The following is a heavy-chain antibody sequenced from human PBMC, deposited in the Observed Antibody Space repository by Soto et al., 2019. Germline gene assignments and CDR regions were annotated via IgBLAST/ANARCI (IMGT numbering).Heavy chain of an antibody. V-gene: IGHV5-51*01. D-gene: IGHD3-3*01. J-gene: IGHJ4*02. CDR3: ARGGVSTRTFDY. CDR1: VYKFAGFW. Sequence: RVWWNGAVYKFAGFWSARVIKMPGKGLELMGIIYPSDSDTRYRPSFQGQVTISADKSISSAYLQWSSLRASDTAMYYCARGGVSTRTFDYWGQGTPVTVSS. CDR2: IYPSDSDT.